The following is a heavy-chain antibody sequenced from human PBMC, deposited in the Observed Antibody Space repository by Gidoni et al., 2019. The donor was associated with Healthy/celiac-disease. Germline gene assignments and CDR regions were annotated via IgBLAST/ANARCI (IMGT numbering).Heavy chain of an antibody. CDR1: GFTFSSYE. V-gene: IGHV3-48*03. CDR3: ARVATNSGSYYDF. J-gene: IGHJ4*02. Sequence: EVQLVESGGGLVQPGGSLRLSCAASGFTFSSYEMNWVRQAPGKGLEWVSYISSSGSTIYYADSVKGRFTISRDNAKNSLYLQMNSLRAEDTAVYYCARVATNSGSYYDFWGQGTLVTVSS. D-gene: IGHD1-26*01. CDR2: ISSSGSTI.